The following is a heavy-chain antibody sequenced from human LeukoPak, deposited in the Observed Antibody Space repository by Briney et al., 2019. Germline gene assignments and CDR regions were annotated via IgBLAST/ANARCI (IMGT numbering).Heavy chain of an antibody. CDR3: ARAPTHDYGDV. Sequence: SEPLSLPCTLSGGSIIDYYWSWIRQPPGKGLEWIGYIYYSGSTNYNPSLKSRVTISVDTSRNQFSLILRSMTAADTAVYYCARAPTHDYGDVWGQGTLVTVSS. J-gene: IGHJ4*02. D-gene: IGHD4-17*01. CDR1: GGSIIDYY. CDR2: IYYSGST. V-gene: IGHV4-59*01.